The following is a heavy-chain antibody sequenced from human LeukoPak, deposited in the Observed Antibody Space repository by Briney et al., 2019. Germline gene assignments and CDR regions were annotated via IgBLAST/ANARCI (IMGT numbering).Heavy chain of an antibody. J-gene: IGHJ4*02. CDR1: GGSFSGYY. V-gene: IGHV4-34*01. CDR2: INHSGST. D-gene: IGHD6-19*01. Sequence: SETLSLTCAVYGGSFSGYYWSWIRQPPGKGLEWIGEINHSGSTNYNPSLKSRVTISVDTSKNQFSLKLSSVTAADTAVYYCARRFFSGWHPDYWGQGTLVTVSS. CDR3: ARRFFSGWHPDY.